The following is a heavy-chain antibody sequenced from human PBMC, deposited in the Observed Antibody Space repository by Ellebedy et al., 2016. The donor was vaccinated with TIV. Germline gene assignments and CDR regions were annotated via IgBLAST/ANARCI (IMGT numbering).Heavy chain of an antibody. D-gene: IGHD3-10*01. CDR1: GYSFTSYW. CDR3: ARQMYYSGSGSYSYNWFDP. J-gene: IGHJ5*02. CDR2: IHPGDSDT. Sequence: GGSLRLSCKGSGYSFTSYWIAWVRQMPGKGLEWMGIIHPGDSDTRYSPSFQGQVTISADKSINTAYLQWSSLKASDTAMYYCARQMYYSGSGSYSYNWFDPWGQGTLVTVSS. V-gene: IGHV5-51*01.